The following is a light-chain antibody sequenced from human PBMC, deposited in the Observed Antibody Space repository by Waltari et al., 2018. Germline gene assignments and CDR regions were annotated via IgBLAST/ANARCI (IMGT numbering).Light chain of an antibody. V-gene: IGLV1-36*01. Sequence: QSVLTQTPSVSEAPRHRVTLSCSGSRSNIGNNAVNWYQQVPGKAPKLLVFSDDLLPSGVSYRFSGSKSGTSASLAISGLRSEDEGVYFCAAWDDSLKGVLFGGGTKLTVL. CDR2: SDD. CDR3: AAWDDSLKGVL. J-gene: IGLJ2*01. CDR1: RSNIGNNA.